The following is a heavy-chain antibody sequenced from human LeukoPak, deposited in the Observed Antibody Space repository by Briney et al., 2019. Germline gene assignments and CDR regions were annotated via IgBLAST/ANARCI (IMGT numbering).Heavy chain of an antibody. CDR2: ISSSSSGI. CDR1: GFTFRTYT. V-gene: IGHV3-21*01. J-gene: IGHJ3*02. CDR3: ARCIVLAGICDAFDI. Sequence: GGSLRLSCAASGFTFRTYTLNWVRQAPGQGLEWVSSISSSSSGINYADSVRGRFTISRDNAKNSLYLQMNSLRAEDTAIYYCARCIVLAGICDAFDIWGQGTVVTVSS. D-gene: IGHD6-19*01.